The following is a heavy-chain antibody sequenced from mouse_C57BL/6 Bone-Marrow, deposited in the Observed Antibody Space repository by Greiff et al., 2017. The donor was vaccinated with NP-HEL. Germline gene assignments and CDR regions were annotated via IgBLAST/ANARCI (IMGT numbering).Heavy chain of an antibody. CDR1: GFNITDYY. Sequence: EVQLQQSGAELVKPGASVKLSCTASGFNITDYYMHWVKQRPEQGLEWIGRIDPEDGETKYAPKFQGKATITADTSSNTAYLQLSSLTSEDTAVYYCARFGYGRRTWFAYWGQGTLVTVSA. CDR2: IDPEDGET. CDR3: ARFGYGRRTWFAY. D-gene: IGHD2-2*01. V-gene: IGHV14-2*01. J-gene: IGHJ3*01.